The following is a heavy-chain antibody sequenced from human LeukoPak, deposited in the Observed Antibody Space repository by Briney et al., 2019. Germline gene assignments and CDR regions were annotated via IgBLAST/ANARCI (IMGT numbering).Heavy chain of an antibody. CDR1: GFTFSSYW. CDR3: ARRAAVVGATHFDY. Sequence: GGSLRLSCAASGFTFSSYWMSWVRQAPGKGLEWVANIKKDGSEKYYVDSVKGRFTISRDNSKNTLYLQMNSLRAEDTAVYYCARRAAVVGATHFDYWGQGTLVTVSS. V-gene: IGHV3-7*03. J-gene: IGHJ4*02. D-gene: IGHD1-26*01. CDR2: IKKDGSEK.